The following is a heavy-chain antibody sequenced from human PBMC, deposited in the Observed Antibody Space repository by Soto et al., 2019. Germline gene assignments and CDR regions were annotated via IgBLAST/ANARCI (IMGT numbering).Heavy chain of an antibody. CDR3: ARTLGNWYFDL. Sequence: EALLVESGGGLVQPGGSLRLSCVASDFRFSSFEMHWVRQVPGRGLEWLSYMSTSGADIKYADYLEGRFTVSRDNSKRSLFMQMDSLRVALKGVYYCARTLGNWYFDLWGRGILVTVSS. D-gene: IGHD7-27*01. V-gene: IGHV3-48*03. CDR2: MSTSGADI. CDR1: DFRFSSFE. J-gene: IGHJ2*01.